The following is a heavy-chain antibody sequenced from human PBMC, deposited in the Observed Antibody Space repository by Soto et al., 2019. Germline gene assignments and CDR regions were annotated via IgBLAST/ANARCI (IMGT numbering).Heavy chain of an antibody. J-gene: IGHJ3*02. V-gene: IGHV3-15*01. CDR3: TTDRGWEVIPYAFDI. CDR1: GFTFSNAW. Sequence: EVQLVESGGGLVKPGGSLRLSCAASGFTFSNAWMSWVRQAPGKGLEWVGRIKSKTDGGTTDYAAPVKGRFTISRDDSKNALYLQMNSLKTEDTAVHYCTTDRGWEVIPYAFDIWGQGTMVTVSS. CDR2: IKSKTDGGTT. D-gene: IGHD3-10*01.